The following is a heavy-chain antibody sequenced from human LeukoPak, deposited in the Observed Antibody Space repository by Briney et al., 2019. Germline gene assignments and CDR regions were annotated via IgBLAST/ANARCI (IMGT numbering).Heavy chain of an antibody. Sequence: GGSLRLSCAASGFTFSSYSMNWVRQAPGKGLEWVSYISSSSSTIYYADSVKGRFTISRDNAKNSLYLQMNSLRAEDTAVYYCARDSSYGYLGLRGYFDYWGQGTLVTVSS. V-gene: IGHV3-48*04. CDR2: ISSSSSTI. CDR3: ARDSSYGYLGLRGYFDY. CDR1: GFTFSSYS. D-gene: IGHD5-18*01. J-gene: IGHJ4*02.